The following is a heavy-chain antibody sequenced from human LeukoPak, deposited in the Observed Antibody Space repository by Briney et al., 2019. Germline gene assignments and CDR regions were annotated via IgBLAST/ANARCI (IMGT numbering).Heavy chain of an antibody. CDR3: ARAGSEYYFDY. CDR2: ISSSRSYI. J-gene: IGHJ4*02. CDR1: GFTLSSYS. D-gene: IGHD3-10*01. Sequence: GGSLRLSCAASGFTLSSYSMNWVRQAPGKGLEWVSSISSSRSYIYYADSVKGRFTISRDNAKNSLYLQMNSLRAEDTAVYSCARAGSEYYFDYWGQGTLVTVSS. V-gene: IGHV3-21*01.